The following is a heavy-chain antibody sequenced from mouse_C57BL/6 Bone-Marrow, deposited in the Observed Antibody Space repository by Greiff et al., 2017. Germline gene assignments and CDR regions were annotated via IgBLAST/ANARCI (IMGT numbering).Heavy chain of an antibody. CDR2: LYPSDSET. D-gene: IGHD1-1*01. J-gene: IGHJ2*01. CDR1: GYTFTSYW. CDR3: ARKDYGSSYAGY. Sequence: VQLQQPGAELVRPGSSVKLSCKASGYTFTSYWMDWVKQRPGQGLEWIGNLYPSDSETHYNQKFKDKATLTVDKSSSTAYMQLSSLTSEDSAVYYCARKDYGSSYAGYWGQGTTLTVSS. V-gene: IGHV1-61*01.